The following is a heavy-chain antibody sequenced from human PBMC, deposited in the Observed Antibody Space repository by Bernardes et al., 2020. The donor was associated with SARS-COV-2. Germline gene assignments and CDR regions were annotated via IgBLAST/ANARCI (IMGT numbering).Heavy chain of an antibody. V-gene: IGHV4-30-2*01. CDR2: IYPRGRT. D-gene: IGHD3-10*01. CDR3: ARFGDYGRAFDY. CDR1: GGSISSGGYS. J-gene: IGHJ4*02. Sequence: SETLSLTCAVSGGSISSGGYSWSWIRQPPGKALEWIAYIYPRGRTYYKLSLKSRVTISIDTSKNQFSLNLSSVTAADTAVYYCARFGDYGRAFDYWGQGALVTVSS.